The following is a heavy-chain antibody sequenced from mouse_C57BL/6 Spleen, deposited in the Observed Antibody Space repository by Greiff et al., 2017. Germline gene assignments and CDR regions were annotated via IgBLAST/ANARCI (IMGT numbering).Heavy chain of an antibody. Sequence: QVQLQQSGPELVKPGASVKISCKASGYAFSSSWMNWVKQRPGKGLEWIGRICPGDGDTNYNGKFKGKATLSADKTSSTAYMQLRSLTSEDSAVYFCARYWYPFWYFDGWGTGTTVTVSS. CDR2: ICPGDGDT. CDR1: GYAFSSSW. D-gene: IGHD1-1*02. V-gene: IGHV1-82*01. CDR3: ARYWYPFWYFDG. J-gene: IGHJ1*03.